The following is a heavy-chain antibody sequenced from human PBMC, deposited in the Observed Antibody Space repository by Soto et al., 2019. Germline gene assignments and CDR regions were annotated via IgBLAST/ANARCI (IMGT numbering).Heavy chain of an antibody. J-gene: IGHJ5*02. CDR3: ARDKAAVAGGDNWFDP. CDR2: TIPIFGTA. Sequence: QVQLVQSGAEVKKPGSSVKVSCKASGGTFSSYAISWVRQAPGQGLEWMGGTIPIFGTANYAQKFQGRVPVTADESTSTAYMELSSLRSEDTAVYYCARDKAAVAGGDNWFDPWGQATLVTVSS. V-gene: IGHV1-69*12. D-gene: IGHD6-19*01. CDR1: GGTFSSYA.